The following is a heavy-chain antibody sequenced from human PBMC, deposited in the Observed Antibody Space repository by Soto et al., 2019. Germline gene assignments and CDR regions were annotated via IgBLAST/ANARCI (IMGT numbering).Heavy chain of an antibody. D-gene: IGHD4-17*01. CDR2: ISYDGDKK. CDR1: RFTFSNYA. J-gene: IGHJ5*01. Sequence: PGGSLRLSCAASRFTFSNYALHWDRQAPGKGLEWVAVISYDGDKKFHADSVKGRFTISSDNSKNTVFLQMNSLRTEDTAVYYCARGLRPGWVWTWFDSWGQGTLVTVPS. V-gene: IGHV3-30-3*01. CDR3: ARGLRPGWVWTWFDS.